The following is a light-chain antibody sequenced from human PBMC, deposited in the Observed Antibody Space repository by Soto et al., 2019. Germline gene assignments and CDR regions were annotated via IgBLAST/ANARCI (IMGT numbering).Light chain of an antibody. Sequence: EIVLTQSPGTLSLSQGERATLSCRASQSVSSSYLAWYQQKPGQAPRLLIYGASSRATGIPDRFSGSGSGTDFALTISRLEPDDYAVYYCQQYETFGQGTKVEIK. CDR2: GAS. CDR1: QSVSSSY. CDR3: QQYET. J-gene: IGKJ1*01. V-gene: IGKV3-20*01.